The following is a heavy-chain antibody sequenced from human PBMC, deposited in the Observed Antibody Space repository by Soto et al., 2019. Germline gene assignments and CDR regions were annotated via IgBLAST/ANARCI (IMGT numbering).Heavy chain of an antibody. J-gene: IGHJ4*02. V-gene: IGHV3-33*01. CDR1: GFTFSSYG. CDR2: IWYDGSNK. CDR3: ARSDTYGDYPDYFDY. D-gene: IGHD4-17*01. Sequence: PGGSLRLSCAASGFTFSSYGMHWVRQAPGKGLEWVAVIWYDGSNKYYADSVKGRFTISRDNSKNTLYLQMNSLRAEDTAVYYCARSDTYGDYPDYFDYWGQGTLVTVSS.